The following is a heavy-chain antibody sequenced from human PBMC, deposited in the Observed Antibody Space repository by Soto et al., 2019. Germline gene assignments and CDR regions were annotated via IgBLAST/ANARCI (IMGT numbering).Heavy chain of an antibody. Sequence: EVQLLESGGGLVQPGGSLRLSCAASGFTFSTYAMSWVRQAPGKGPEWVSAISGSGGTTYYADSVKGRFTLSRDNSKDTLYLQMNSLRAEDTALYFCAKHLSGSDLFDNGGQGTQVTVSS. J-gene: IGHJ4*02. D-gene: IGHD1-26*01. V-gene: IGHV3-23*01. CDR3: AKHLSGSDLFDN. CDR2: ISGSGGTT. CDR1: GFTFSTYA.